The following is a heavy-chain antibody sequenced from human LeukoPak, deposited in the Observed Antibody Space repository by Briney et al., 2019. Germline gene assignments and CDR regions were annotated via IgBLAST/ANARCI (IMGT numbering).Heavy chain of an antibody. D-gene: IGHD3-16*01. CDR2: IRYDGNNK. V-gene: IGHV3-30*02. J-gene: IGHJ4*02. CDR1: GFTFSSYG. Sequence: GGSLRLSCAASGFTFSSYGMHWVRQAPGKGLEWVAFIRYDGNNKYYADSVKGRFTVSRDNSKNTLYLQMNSLRAEDTAVYYCVKDPTHFQVGDSYKTAGLTYGGQGTLVTVS. CDR3: VKDPTHFQVGDSYKTAGLTY.